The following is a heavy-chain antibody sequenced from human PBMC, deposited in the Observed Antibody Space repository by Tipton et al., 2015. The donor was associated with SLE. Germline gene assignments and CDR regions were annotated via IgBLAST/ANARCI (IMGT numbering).Heavy chain of an antibody. Sequence: TLSLTCTVSGGSISSYYWSWIRQPPGKGLEWIGYIYHSGSTNNNPSGSTNYNPSLKSRVTTSVDTSKNHVFLKLSSVTAADTAVYYCARRDFWTGYFDYWGQGTLVTVSS. J-gene: IGHJ4*02. CDR3: ARRDFWTGYFDY. CDR2: IYHSGSTNNNPSGST. CDR1: GGSISSYY. V-gene: IGHV4-59*07. D-gene: IGHD3/OR15-3a*01.